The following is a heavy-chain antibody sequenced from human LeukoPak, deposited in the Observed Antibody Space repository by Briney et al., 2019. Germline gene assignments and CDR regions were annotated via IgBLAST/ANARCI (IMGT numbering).Heavy chain of an antibody. CDR2: IYSGGST. V-gene: IGHV3-66*02. CDR3: ARVLLSAWPLGFVY. J-gene: IGHJ4*02. Sequence: PGGSLRLSCAASGFTVSSNYMTWVRQAPGKGLEWVSVIYSGGSTYYADSVKGRFTISRDNSKITLYLQMNGLRPDDTAVYYCARVLLSAWPLGFVYWGQGTLVTVSS. D-gene: IGHD3-10*01. CDR1: GFTVSSNY.